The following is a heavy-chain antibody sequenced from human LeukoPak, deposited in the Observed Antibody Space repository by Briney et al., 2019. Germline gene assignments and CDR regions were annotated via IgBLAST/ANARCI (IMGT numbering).Heavy chain of an antibody. D-gene: IGHD3-22*01. CDR1: GFTFSSYA. CDR2: ISGSGDT. Sequence: GGSLRLSCAASGFTFSSYAMSWVRQAPGKGLEWVSAISGSGDTYYADSVKGRFTVARDNSKNTLFLQMNSLRAEDTAVYYRAKENYYDSGGYPLGGSWGQGTLVTVSS. V-gene: IGHV3-23*01. J-gene: IGHJ5*02. CDR3: AKENYYDSGGYPLGGS.